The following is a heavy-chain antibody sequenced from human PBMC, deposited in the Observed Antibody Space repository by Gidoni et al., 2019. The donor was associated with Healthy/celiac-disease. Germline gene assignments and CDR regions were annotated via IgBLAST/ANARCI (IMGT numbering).Heavy chain of an antibody. Sequence: QVQLVQSGAEVKKPGASVKVSCKASGYTFTSYYMHWVRQAPGQGLEWMGIINPSGGSTSYAQKFQGRVTMTRDTSTSTVYMELSSLRSEDTAVYYCASSMGRLRYLVVWGQGTLVTVSS. D-gene: IGHD3-9*01. CDR1: GYTFTSYY. V-gene: IGHV1-46*01. J-gene: IGHJ4*02. CDR3: ASSMGRLRYLVV. CDR2: INPSGGST.